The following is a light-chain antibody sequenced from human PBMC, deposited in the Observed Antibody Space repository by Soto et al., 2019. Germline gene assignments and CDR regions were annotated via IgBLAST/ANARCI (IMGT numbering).Light chain of an antibody. V-gene: IGLV2-14*01. Sequence: QSVLTQPASVSGSPGQSITISCTGTSSDVGGYNYVSWYQQHPGKVPKVMIYDVSNRPSGVSNRFSGSKSGNTASLTISGLQAEDEADYYCTSYTSSSTLTVFGTGTKVTVL. J-gene: IGLJ1*01. CDR1: SSDVGGYNY. CDR3: TSYTSSSTLTV. CDR2: DVS.